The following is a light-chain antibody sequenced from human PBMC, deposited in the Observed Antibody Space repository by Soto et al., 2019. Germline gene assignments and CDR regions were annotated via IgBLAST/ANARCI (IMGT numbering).Light chain of an antibody. CDR2: TSS. Sequence: DSQMTQTESSLSASVGDKVKNTCRSSQCISSYLNWYQQKPGKASNLVIYTSSNLQSGVPSRFSGSGSGTDFTLTISSLQPEDFATYFCQQSYSTPSTFGPGTKV. V-gene: IGKV1-39*01. J-gene: IGKJ1*01. CDR1: QCISSY. CDR3: QQSYSTPST.